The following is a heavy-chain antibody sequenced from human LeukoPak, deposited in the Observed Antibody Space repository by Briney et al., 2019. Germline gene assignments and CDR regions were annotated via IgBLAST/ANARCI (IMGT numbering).Heavy chain of an antibody. CDR3: ARGMVRGVIESEAFDI. V-gene: IGHV3-21*01. D-gene: IGHD3-10*01. CDR1: GFTFSSYS. J-gene: IGHJ3*02. Sequence: GGSLRLSCAASGFTFSSYSMNWVRQAPGKGLEWVSSISSSSSYINYADSVKGRFTISRDNAKNSLYLQMNSLRAEDTAVYYCARGMVRGVIESEAFDIWGQGTMVTVSS. CDR2: ISSSSSYI.